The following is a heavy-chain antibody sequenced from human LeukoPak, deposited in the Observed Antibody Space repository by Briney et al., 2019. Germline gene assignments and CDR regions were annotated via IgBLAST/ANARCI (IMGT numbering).Heavy chain of an antibody. CDR2: ISGSGGST. D-gene: IGHD6-13*01. Sequence: GGSLRLSCAASGFTFSSYAMSWVRQAPGKGLEWVSAISGSGGSTFYADSVKGRFTISRDNSKNTLYLQMDSLRAEDTAVYYCAKDRSTSTWYDDAFDIWGQGTMVTVSS. V-gene: IGHV3-23*01. J-gene: IGHJ3*02. CDR3: AKDRSTSTWYDDAFDI. CDR1: GFTFSSYA.